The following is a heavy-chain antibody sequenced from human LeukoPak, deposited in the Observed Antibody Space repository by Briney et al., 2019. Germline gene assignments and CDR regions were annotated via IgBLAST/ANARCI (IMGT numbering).Heavy chain of an antibody. CDR3: ARGTTMVRGVISAFDY. D-gene: IGHD3-10*01. Sequence: SQTLSLTCAVSGGSVSSGGYSWSWIRQPPGKGLEWIGYIYHSGSTYYNPSLKSRVTISVDRSKNQFSLKLSSVTAADTAVYYCARGTTMVRGVISAFDYWGQGTLVTVSS. V-gene: IGHV4-30-2*01. CDR2: IYHSGST. J-gene: IGHJ4*02. CDR1: GGSVSSGGYS.